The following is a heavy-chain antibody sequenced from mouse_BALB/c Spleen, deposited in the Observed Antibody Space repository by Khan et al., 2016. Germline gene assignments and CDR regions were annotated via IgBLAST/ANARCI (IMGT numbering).Heavy chain of an antibody. Sequence: QVQLKESGPGLVATSQSLSITCTVTGFSLIAYGVNWVRQPPGKSMEWLGMIWGDGTTDYNYALKSRLNITKDNSKSQVFLKMNSLQTDDTARYXCARAGWGYYAMDYWGQGTSVTVSS. CDR3: ARAGWGYYAMDY. J-gene: IGHJ4*01. D-gene: IGHD2-2*01. V-gene: IGHV2-6-7*01. CDR2: IWGDGTT. CDR1: GFSLIAYG.